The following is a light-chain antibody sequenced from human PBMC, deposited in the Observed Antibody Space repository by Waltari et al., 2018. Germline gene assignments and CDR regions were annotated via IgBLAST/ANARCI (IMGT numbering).Light chain of an antibody. V-gene: IGLV3-27*01. CDR1: PLAKKY. CDR2: KDS. CDR3: YSATDNDRI. Sequence: SYELTQPSSVSVSPGQTARITCSGDPLAKKYCRWYQQKAGQAPVLVIYKDSERASGIPDRFSGSSSGTTVTLTITGAQADDEADYYCYSATDNDRIFGGGTRLTVL. J-gene: IGLJ2*01.